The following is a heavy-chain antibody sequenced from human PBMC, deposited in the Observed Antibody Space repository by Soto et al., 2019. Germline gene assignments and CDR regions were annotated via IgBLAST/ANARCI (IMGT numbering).Heavy chain of an antibody. J-gene: IGHJ4*02. D-gene: IGHD3-10*01. Sequence: EVQLVESGGGLVQPGGSLKLSCAASGFTFSGSAMHWVRQASGKGLEWVGRIRSKTNTYATAYAASVKGRFTISRDDSENTAYLQMNSLKTEDTAVYYCTSMVRGVIDYWGQGTLVTVSS. CDR1: GFTFSGSA. V-gene: IGHV3-73*01. CDR3: TSMVRGVIDY. CDR2: IRSKTNTYAT.